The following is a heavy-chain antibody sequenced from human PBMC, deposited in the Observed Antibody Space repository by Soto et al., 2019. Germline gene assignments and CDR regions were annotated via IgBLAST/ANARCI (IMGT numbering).Heavy chain of an antibody. J-gene: IGHJ3*02. CDR1: GFTCSSYD. D-gene: IGHD2-8*02. CDR2: ILVGGST. CDR3: AKATATGGGAFDI. V-gene: IGHV3-23*01. Sequence: GGSLRLSCAASGFTCSSYDMSWVRQAPGKGLEWASTILVGGSTYYPDSVKGRFTISRDNSKNTLFLQMNSLTAGDTAVYYCAKATATGGGAFDICGQGTMVTVSS.